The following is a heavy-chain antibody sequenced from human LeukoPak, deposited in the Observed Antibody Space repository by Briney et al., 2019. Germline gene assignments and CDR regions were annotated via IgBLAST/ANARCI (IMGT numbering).Heavy chain of an antibody. V-gene: IGHV5-51*01. CDR3: ARSYGDHEAFDI. D-gene: IGHD4-17*01. CDR1: GYTFTNYW. J-gene: IGHJ3*02. Sequence: GESLKISCKGSGYTFTNYWIGWVRQMPGKGLEWMWIIYPGDSDTKYSPSFQGQVTISADKSITTAYLQWNSLKASDTAMYYCARSYGDHEAFDIWGQGTMVTVSS. CDR2: IYPGDSDT.